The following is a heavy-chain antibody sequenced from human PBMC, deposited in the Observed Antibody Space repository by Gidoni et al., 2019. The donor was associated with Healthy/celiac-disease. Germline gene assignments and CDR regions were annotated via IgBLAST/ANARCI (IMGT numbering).Heavy chain of an antibody. J-gene: IGHJ6*02. D-gene: IGHD3-22*01. CDR1: GGSFSSYY. CDR3: ARVKMLRPMTMIRPGGHYGMDV. Sequence: QVQLQQWGAGLLKPSETLSLTCAVYGGSFSSYYWSWIRQPPGKGLEWIGEINHSGSTNYNPTLKSRVTISVDTSKNQSSLKLSSVTAADPAVYYGARVKMLRPMTMIRPGGHYGMDVWGQGTTVTVSS. V-gene: IGHV4-34*01. CDR2: INHSGST.